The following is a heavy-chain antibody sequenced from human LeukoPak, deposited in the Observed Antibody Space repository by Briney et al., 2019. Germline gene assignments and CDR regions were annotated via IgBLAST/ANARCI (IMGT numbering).Heavy chain of an antibody. CDR1: GFTFSSYA. D-gene: IGHD5-24*01. CDR3: ARDMVEMTYRGDRYYYYYGMDV. Sequence: GGSLRLSCAASGFTFSSYAMHWVRQAPGKGLEWVAVISYVGSNKYYADSVKGRFTISRDNSKNTLYLQMNSLRAEDTAVYYCARDMVEMTYRGDRYYYYYGMDVWGQGTTVTVSS. V-gene: IGHV3-30*04. CDR2: ISYVGSNK. J-gene: IGHJ6*02.